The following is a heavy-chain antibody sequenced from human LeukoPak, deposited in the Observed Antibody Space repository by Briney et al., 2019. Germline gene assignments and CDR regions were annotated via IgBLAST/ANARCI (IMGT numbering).Heavy chain of an antibody. D-gene: IGHD3-9*01. CDR3: ARGENYDILTGYYGGGDY. Sequence: PSETLSLTCAVYGGSFSGYYWSWIRQPPGKGLEWIGEINHSGSTNYNPSLKSRVTISVDTSKNQFSLKLSSVTAADTAVYYCARGENYDILTGYYGGGDYWGQGTLVTVSS. V-gene: IGHV4-34*01. CDR2: INHSGST. CDR1: GGSFSGYY. J-gene: IGHJ4*02.